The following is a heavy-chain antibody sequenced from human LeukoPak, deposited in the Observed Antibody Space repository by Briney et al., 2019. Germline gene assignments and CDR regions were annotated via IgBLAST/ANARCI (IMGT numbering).Heavy chain of an antibody. CDR2: INPNSGNA. CDR3: ARALAWGGSSYSYYYMDV. CDR1: GYTFSDYE. D-gene: IGHD1-26*01. V-gene: IGHV1-8*01. J-gene: IGHJ6*03. Sequence: GASVKVSCKASGYTFSDYEINWVRQATGQGLEWMGWINPNSGNAGYAQKFQGRVTMTRNTSISTAYMELSSLRSEDTAVYYCARALAWGGSSYSYYYMDVWDKGTTVTVSS.